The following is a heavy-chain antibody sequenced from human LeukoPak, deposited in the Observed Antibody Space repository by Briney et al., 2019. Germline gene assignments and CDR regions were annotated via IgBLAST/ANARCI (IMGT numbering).Heavy chain of an antibody. V-gene: IGHV3-30-3*01. D-gene: IGHD3-22*01. Sequence: GGSLRLSCAASGFTFSSYAMHWVRQAPGKGLEWVAVISYDGSNKYYADSVKGRFTISRDNSKNTLYLQMNSLRAEDTAVYYCARGQITYYYDSSGSCCMDVWGQGTTVTVSS. CDR2: ISYDGSNK. J-gene: IGHJ6*02. CDR3: ARGQITYYYDSSGSCCMDV. CDR1: GFTFSSYA.